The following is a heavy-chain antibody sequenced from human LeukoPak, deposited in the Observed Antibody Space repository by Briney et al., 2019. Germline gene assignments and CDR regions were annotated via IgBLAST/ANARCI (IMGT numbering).Heavy chain of an antibody. CDR1: GFSLSNARMG. V-gene: IGHV2-26*01. Sequence: KQSGPVLVKPTETLTLTCAVSGFSLSNARMGVSWIRQPPGKALEWLAHIFSNDEKSYSTSLTSRLTISKDTSKSQVVLTMTNMDPVDTATYYCARTMWVRGRTNGAFDIWGQGTMVTVSS. J-gene: IGHJ3*02. CDR3: ARTMWVRGRTNGAFDI. CDR2: IFSNDEK. D-gene: IGHD3-10*01.